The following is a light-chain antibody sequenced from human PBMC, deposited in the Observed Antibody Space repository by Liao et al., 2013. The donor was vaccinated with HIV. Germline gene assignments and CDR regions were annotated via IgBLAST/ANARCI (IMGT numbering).Light chain of an antibody. V-gene: IGLV3-21*01. CDR3: QAWDSSTGV. CDR2: QDT. CDR1: NIGSKS. J-gene: IGLJ3*02. Sequence: SYVLTQPPSVSVAPGKTARITCGGNNIGSKSVRWYQQKPGQSPVLVIYQDTKRPSGIPERFSGSQSGNTATLTISGTQAMDEADYYCQAWDSSTGVFGGGTKLTVL.